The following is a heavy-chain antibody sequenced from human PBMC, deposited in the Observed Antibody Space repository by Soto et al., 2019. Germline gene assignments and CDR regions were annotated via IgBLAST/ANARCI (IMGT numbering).Heavy chain of an antibody. Sequence: PSQTLSLTCAISGDSVSSNSAAWNWIRQSPSRGLEWLGRTYYRSKWYNDYAVSVKSRITINPDTSKNQFSLQLNSVTPEDTAVYYCAREQWLVRAYYYYGMDVWGQGTTVTAP. CDR1: GDSVSSNSAA. V-gene: IGHV6-1*01. CDR2: TYYRSKWYN. D-gene: IGHD6-19*01. J-gene: IGHJ6*02. CDR3: AREQWLVRAYYYYGMDV.